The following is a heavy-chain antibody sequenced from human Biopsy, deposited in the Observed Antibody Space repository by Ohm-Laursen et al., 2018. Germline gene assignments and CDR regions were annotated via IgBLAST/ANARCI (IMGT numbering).Heavy chain of an antibody. V-gene: IGHV3-72*01. J-gene: IGHJ5*01. CDR3: ARAGRYCSGGGCYSWFDS. CDR2: IRDNANSYTT. CDR1: GFSFSDNY. D-gene: IGHD2-15*01. Sequence: SLRLSCAASGFSFSDNYMDWVRQAPGKGLEWVGRIRDNANSYTTDYAASVKGRFTISRDDSKHSLYLQMNSLKTEDTALYYCARAGRYCSGGGCYSWFDSWGQGTLVTVSS.